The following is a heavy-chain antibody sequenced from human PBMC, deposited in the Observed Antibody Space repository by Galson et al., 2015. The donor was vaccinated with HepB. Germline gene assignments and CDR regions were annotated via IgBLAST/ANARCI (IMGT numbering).Heavy chain of an antibody. CDR1: GGTFSSYA. D-gene: IGHD6-13*01. V-gene: IGHV1-69*04. CDR3: ASPAIAAGGHGMDV. CDR2: IIPILGIA. Sequence: SVKVSCKASGGTFSSYAISWVRQAPGQGLEWMGRIIPILGIANYAQKFQGRVTITADKSTSTAYMELSSLRSEDTAVYYCASPAIAAGGHGMDVWGQGTTVTVSS. J-gene: IGHJ6*02.